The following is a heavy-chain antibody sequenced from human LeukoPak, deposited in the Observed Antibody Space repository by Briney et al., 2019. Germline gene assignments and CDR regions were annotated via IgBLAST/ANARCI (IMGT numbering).Heavy chain of an antibody. Sequence: PSETLSLTCAVYGGSFSGYYWSWIRQPPGKGLEWIGEINHSGSTNYNPSLKSRVTISVDTSKNQFSLKLSSVTAADTAMYYCARQASSGWYWWWFDPWGQGTLVTVSS. CDR2: INHSGST. D-gene: IGHD6-19*01. CDR3: ARQASSGWYWWWFDP. CDR1: GGSFSGYY. J-gene: IGHJ5*02. V-gene: IGHV4-34*01.